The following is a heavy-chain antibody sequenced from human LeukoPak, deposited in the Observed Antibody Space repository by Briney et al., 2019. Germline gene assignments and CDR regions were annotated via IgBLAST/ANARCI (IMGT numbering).Heavy chain of an antibody. CDR1: GFTFGDYA. CDR2: IRSKIYGGTP. V-gene: IGHV3-49*04. CDR3: TRDQTPYY. J-gene: IGHJ4*02. Sequence: PGGSLRLSCTASGFTFGDYAMTWVRQAPGKGLEWVGFIRSKIYGGTPEYAASVKGRFTISRDDSKGIAYLQMNSLETEDTAVYYCTRDQTPYYWGRGTLVTVSS.